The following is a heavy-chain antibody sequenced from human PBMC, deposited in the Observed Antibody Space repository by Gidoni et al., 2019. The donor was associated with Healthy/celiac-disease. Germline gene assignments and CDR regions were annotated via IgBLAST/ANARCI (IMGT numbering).Heavy chain of an antibody. V-gene: IGHV4-38-2*02. Sequence: QVQLQESGPGLVQPSETLSLTCTVSGYSISSGYYWGWIRQPPGKGLEWIGSIYHSGSTYYTPSLKSRVTISVDTSKNQFSLKLSSVTAADTAVYYCARISCSGGSCYIRYFDYWGQGTLVTVSS. D-gene: IGHD2-15*01. CDR3: ARISCSGGSCYIRYFDY. CDR1: GYSISSGYY. CDR2: IYHSGST. J-gene: IGHJ4*02.